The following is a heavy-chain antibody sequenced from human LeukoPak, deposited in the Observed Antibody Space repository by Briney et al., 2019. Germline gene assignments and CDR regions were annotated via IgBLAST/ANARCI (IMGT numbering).Heavy chain of an antibody. CDR2: ISGGGGGT. Sequence: HAGGSLRLSCAASGFIFSNYAMSWVRQAPGKGPEWVSGISGGGGGTYYADSVKGRFTISRANSKNMLYLQMKSLRVDDTAVYYCAKSVEHSNYRKFHDWGQGTLVTVSS. CDR3: AKSVEHSNYRKFHD. J-gene: IGHJ4*02. V-gene: IGHV3-23*01. D-gene: IGHD4-11*01. CDR1: GFIFSNYA.